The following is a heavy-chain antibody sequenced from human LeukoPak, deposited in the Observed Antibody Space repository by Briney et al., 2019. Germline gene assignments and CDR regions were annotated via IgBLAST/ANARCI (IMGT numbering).Heavy chain of an antibody. D-gene: IGHD3-22*01. CDR3: ARLEVYYDSSGYYNWFDP. Sequence: SETLSLTCTVSGGSISSYYWSWLRQPPGKGLEWIGYIYYSGSPNYNPSLKSRVTISVDTSKNQFSLKLSSVTAADTAVYYCARLEVYYDSSGYYNWFDPWGQGTLVTVSS. V-gene: IGHV4-59*08. J-gene: IGHJ5*02. CDR2: IYYSGSP. CDR1: GGSISSYY.